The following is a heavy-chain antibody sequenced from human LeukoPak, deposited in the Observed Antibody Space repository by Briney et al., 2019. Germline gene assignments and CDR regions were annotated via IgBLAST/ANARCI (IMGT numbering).Heavy chain of an antibody. CDR3: ARDIDSSSWNY. CDR1: GFTFSSYG. Sequence: GGPLRLSCAASGFTFSSYGMHWVRQAPGKGLEWVAVISYDGSNKYYADSVKGRFTISRDNSKNTLYLQMNSLRAEDTAVYYCARDIDSSSWNYWGQGTLVTVSS. V-gene: IGHV3-30*19. D-gene: IGHD6-13*01. J-gene: IGHJ4*02. CDR2: ISYDGSNK.